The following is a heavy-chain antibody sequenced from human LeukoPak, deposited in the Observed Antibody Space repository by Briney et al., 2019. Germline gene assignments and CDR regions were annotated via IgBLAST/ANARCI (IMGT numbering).Heavy chain of an antibody. J-gene: IGHJ4*02. CDR1: GGSFSGYY. CDR3: ARHFYGDPSSFDY. D-gene: IGHD4-17*01. V-gene: IGHV4-34*01. Sequence: SETLSLTCAVYGGSFSGYYWSWIRQPPGKGLEWIGEINHSGSTNYNPSLKSRVTISVDTSKNQFSLKLSSVTAADTAVYYCARHFYGDPSSFDYWGQGTLVTVSS. CDR2: INHSGST.